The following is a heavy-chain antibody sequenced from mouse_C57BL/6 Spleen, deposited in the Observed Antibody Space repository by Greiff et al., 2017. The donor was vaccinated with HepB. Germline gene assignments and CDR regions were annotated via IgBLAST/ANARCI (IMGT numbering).Heavy chain of an antibody. V-gene: IGHV1-82*01. J-gene: IGHJ4*01. D-gene: IGHD5-5*01. Sequence: QVQLQQSGPELVKPGASVKISCKASGYAFSSSWMNWVKQRPGKGLEWIGRIYPGDGDTNYNGKFKGKATLTADKSSSTAYMQLSSLTSEDSAVYFCANNYLGDYAMDYWGQGTSVTVSS. CDR1: GYAFSSSW. CDR3: ANNYLGDYAMDY. CDR2: IYPGDGDT.